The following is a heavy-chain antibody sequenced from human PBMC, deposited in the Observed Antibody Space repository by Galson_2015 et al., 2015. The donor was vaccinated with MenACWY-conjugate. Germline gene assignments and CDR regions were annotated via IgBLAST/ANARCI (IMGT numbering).Heavy chain of an antibody. CDR3: ATGLWYAFDI. CDR2: FDPKDGEK. V-gene: IGHV1-24*01. CDR1: GYFLSNIS. J-gene: IGHJ3*02. D-gene: IGHD2-8*02. Sequence: SVKVSCKASGYFLSNISMHWVRQAPGKGPEWMGGFDPKDGEKIYAQNFQGRVTMTEDISTDIAYMELSSLTYEDTAVYYCATGLWYAFDIWGQGTMVSGSS.